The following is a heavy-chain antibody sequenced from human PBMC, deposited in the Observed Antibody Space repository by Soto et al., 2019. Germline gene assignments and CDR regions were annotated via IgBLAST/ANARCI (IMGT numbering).Heavy chain of an antibody. Sequence: SETLSLTCIVSGGSISHYYWTWIRQPPGKGLEWMGYIYYSGTTTNYNPSLKSRVTLSVDTSKNQFSLKLSSVTAADTAVYYCARLGGSYAVPHFDYWGQGTLVTVSS. CDR2: IYYSGTTT. J-gene: IGHJ4*02. CDR1: GGSISHYY. V-gene: IGHV4-59*08. D-gene: IGHD1-26*01. CDR3: ARLGGSYAVPHFDY.